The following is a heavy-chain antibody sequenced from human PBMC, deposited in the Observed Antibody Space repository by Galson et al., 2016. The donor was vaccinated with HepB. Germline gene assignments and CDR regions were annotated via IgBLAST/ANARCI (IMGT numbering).Heavy chain of an antibody. Sequence: SLRLSCAASGFTFSSYTMNWVRQAPGKGLEWISSISSSSSSIYYADSVKGRFTVFRDNAKNSLFLQMNTLRAEDTAVYYCASPRGRLVMPPDYWGQGTLVTVSS. CDR3: ASPRGRLVMPPDY. CDR1: GFTFSSYT. V-gene: IGHV3-21*01. CDR2: ISSSSSSI. J-gene: IGHJ4*02. D-gene: IGHD6-6*01.